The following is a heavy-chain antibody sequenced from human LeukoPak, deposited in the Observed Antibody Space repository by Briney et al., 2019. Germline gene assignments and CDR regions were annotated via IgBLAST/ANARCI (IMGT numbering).Heavy chain of an antibody. Sequence: PSETLSLTCTVSGGSISSYYWSWIRQPAGKGLEWIGRIHTSGSTNYKPSLKSRVTISVDTSKNQFSLKLSSVTAADTAVYYCARGRRGYSSAPLDYWGQGTLVTVSS. CDR1: GGSISSYY. V-gene: IGHV4-4*07. J-gene: IGHJ4*02. CDR3: ARGRRGYSSAPLDY. D-gene: IGHD6-25*01. CDR2: IHTSGST.